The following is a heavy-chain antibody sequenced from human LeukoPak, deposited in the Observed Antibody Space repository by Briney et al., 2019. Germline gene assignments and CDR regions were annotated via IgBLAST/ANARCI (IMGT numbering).Heavy chain of an antibody. CDR1: GGSISSYY. D-gene: IGHD2-2*01. Sequence: SETLSLTCTVSGGSISSYYWSWIRQPAGKGLEWIGRIYTSGSTNYNPSLKSRVTMSVDTSKNQFSLKLSSVTAADTAVYYCARGRGCGSTSCYNYYYMDVWGKGTTVTVSS. V-gene: IGHV4-4*07. J-gene: IGHJ6*03. CDR3: ARGRGCGSTSCYNYYYMDV. CDR2: IYTSGST.